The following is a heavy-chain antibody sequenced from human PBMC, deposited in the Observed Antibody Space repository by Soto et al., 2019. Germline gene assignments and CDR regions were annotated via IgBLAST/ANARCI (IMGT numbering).Heavy chain of an antibody. CDR1: GLTFSRVS. CDR3: ARVAY. V-gene: IGHV3-21*01. J-gene: IGHJ4*02. Sequence: GGSLRLSCEASGLTFSRVSRNWVRQVAWKGLDWVGAVSSASSGRRCADSVKGRFIISRDNAQNSLFFQMNTLRPEDSAIYYCARVAYCGPANQVTVSS. CDR2: VSSASSGR.